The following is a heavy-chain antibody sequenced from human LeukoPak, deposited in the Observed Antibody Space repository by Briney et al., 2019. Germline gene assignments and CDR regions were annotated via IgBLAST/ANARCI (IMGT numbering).Heavy chain of an antibody. D-gene: IGHD1-26*01. J-gene: IGHJ4*02. V-gene: IGHV4-59*01. CDR2: IYYSGST. CDR3: ARGRREKWELLTYFDY. CDR1: GGSISSYY. Sequence: SETLSLTCTVSGGSISSYYWSWIRQPPGKGLEWIGYIYYSGSTNYNPSLKSGVTISVATSKNQFSLKLSSVTAAATAVYYCARGRREKWELLTYFDYWGQGTLVTVSS.